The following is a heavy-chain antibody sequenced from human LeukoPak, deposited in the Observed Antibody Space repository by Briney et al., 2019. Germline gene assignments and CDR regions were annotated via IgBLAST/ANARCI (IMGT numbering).Heavy chain of an antibody. J-gene: IGHJ5*02. CDR1: GYTFTSYY. Sequence: ASVKVSCKASGYTFTSYYMHWVRQAPGQGLEWMGTINPSGGSTSYAQKFQGRVTMTRDTSTSTVYMELSSLRSEDTAVYYCARDIVVVPAAIGSNWFDPWGQGTLVTVSS. CDR3: ARDIVVVPAAIGSNWFDP. V-gene: IGHV1-46*01. D-gene: IGHD2-2*01. CDR2: INPSGGST.